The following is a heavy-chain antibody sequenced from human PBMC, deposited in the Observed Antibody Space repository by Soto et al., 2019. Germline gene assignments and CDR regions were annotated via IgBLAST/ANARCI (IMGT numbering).Heavy chain of an antibody. CDR3: ARYGGYCSSTSCYFAEYFQH. Sequence: LALTCTVSGGSISSYYCSWIRQAPGKGLEWIGYIYYSGGTNYNPSLKSRATISVDTSKNQFSLKLSSVTAADTAVYYCARYGGYCSSTSCYFAEYFQHWGQGTLVTVS. J-gene: IGHJ1*01. CDR2: IYYSGGT. V-gene: IGHV4-59*01. CDR1: GGSISSYY. D-gene: IGHD2-2*01.